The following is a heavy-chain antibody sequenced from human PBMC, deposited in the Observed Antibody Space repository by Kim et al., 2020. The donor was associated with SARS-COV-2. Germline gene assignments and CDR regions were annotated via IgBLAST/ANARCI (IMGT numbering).Heavy chain of an antibody. CDR1: GFTFSSYA. Sequence: GGSLRLSCAASGFTFSSYAMSWVRQAPGKGLEWVSAISGSGGSTYYADSVKGRFTISRDNSKNTLYLQMNSLRAEDTAVYYCAKSPHPFRVHLINWYFDLWGRGTLVTVSS. D-gene: IGHD3-10*01. V-gene: IGHV3-23*01. CDR2: ISGSGGST. J-gene: IGHJ2*01. CDR3: AKSPHPFRVHLINWYFDL.